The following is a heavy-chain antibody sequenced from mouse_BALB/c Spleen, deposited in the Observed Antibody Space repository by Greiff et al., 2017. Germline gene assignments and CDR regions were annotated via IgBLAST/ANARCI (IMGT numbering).Heavy chain of an antibody. CDR2: INPSNGRT. CDR3: ARRGYGNLYYAMDY. J-gene: IGHJ4*01. D-gene: IGHD2-10*02. V-gene: IGHV1S81*02. Sequence: VQLQQSGAELVKPGASVKLSCKASGYTFTSYWMHWVKQRPGQGLEWIGEINPSNGRTNYNEKFKSKATLTVDKSSSTAYMQLSSLTSEDSAVYYCARRGYGNLYYAMDYWGQGTSVTVSS. CDR1: GYTFTSYW.